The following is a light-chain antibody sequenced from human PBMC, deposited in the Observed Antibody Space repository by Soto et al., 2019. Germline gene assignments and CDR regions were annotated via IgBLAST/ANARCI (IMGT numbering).Light chain of an antibody. CDR3: SSYTSSSTFYV. V-gene: IGLV2-14*01. J-gene: IGLJ1*01. Sequence: QSVLIQPASVSGSPGQSITISCTGTSSDVGGYNYVSWYQQHPGKAPKLMIYEVSNRPSGVSNRFSGSKSGNTASLTISGLRAEEEADYYCSSYTSSSTFYVFGTGTKVTVL. CDR1: SSDVGGYNY. CDR2: EVS.